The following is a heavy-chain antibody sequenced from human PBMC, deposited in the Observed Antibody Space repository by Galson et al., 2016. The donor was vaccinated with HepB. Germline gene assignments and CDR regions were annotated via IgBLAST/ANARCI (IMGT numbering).Heavy chain of an antibody. J-gene: IGHJ3*02. Sequence: LSLTCTVSGGSISSSSYYWGWIRQPPGKGLEWIGYIFYTGSPYYNPSLKSRVTISVDTSKNQFSLKLNSVTAADTAVYYCARPILSRRYAFDIWGQGTMVIVSS. CDR3: ARPILSRRYAFDI. D-gene: IGHD2-15*01. CDR1: GGSISSSSYY. CDR2: IFYTGSP. V-gene: IGHV4-39*01.